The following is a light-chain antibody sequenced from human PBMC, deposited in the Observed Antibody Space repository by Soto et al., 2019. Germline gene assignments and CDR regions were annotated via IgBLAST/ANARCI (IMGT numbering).Light chain of an antibody. CDR3: QSYASSLRGSRAYV. Sequence: QSVLTQPPSVSGAPGQRVTISCTGSSSNIGAGYDVHWYQQLPGTALRLLISGNSNRPSGVPDRFSGSKSGTSASLAITGLQAEDEADYYCQSYASSLRGSRAYVFGTGTKVTVL. CDR2: GNS. J-gene: IGLJ1*01. V-gene: IGLV1-40*01. CDR1: SSNIGAGYD.